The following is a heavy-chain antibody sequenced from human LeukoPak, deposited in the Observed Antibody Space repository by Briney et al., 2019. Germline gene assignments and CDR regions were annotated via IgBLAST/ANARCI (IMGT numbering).Heavy chain of an antibody. CDR1: GGSFSGYY. CDR2: TNHSGST. CDR3: ARGHYKYYDFWSGLYYFDY. D-gene: IGHD3-3*01. J-gene: IGHJ4*02. V-gene: IGHV4-34*01. Sequence: SETLSLTCAVYGGSFSGYYWSWIRQPPGKGLEWIGETNHSGSTNYNPSLKSRVTISVDTSKNQFSLKLSSVTAADTAVYYCARGHYKYYDFWSGLYYFDYWGQGTLVTVSS.